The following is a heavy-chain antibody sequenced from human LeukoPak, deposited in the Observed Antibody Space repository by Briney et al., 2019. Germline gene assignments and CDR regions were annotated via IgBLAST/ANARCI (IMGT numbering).Heavy chain of an antibody. CDR2: IKQDGSEK. CDR1: GFTFSSYW. Sequence: HPGGSLRLSCAASGFTFSSYWMSWVRQAPGKGLEWVANIKQDGSEKYYVDSVKGRFTISRDNAKNSLYLQMNSLRDEDTAVYYCARDIGDCSSLSCYNHYYYMDVWGKGTTVTVSS. D-gene: IGHD2-2*02. V-gene: IGHV3-7*01. CDR3: ARDIGDCSSLSCYNHYYYMDV. J-gene: IGHJ6*03.